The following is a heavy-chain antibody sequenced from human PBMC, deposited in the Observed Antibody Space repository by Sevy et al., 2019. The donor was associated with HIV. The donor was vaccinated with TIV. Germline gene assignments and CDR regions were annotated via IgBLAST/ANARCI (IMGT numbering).Heavy chain of an antibody. V-gene: IGHV4-4*07. Sequence: SETLSLTCTVSGGSISSYYWSWIRQPAGKGLEWMGRIYTSGSTNYNPSLKSRVTMSVDTSKNQFSLKLSSVTAADTAVYYCAREGGYDFWSGPPSWFDPWGQGTLVTVSS. CDR3: AREGGYDFWSGPPSWFDP. J-gene: IGHJ5*02. CDR2: IYTSGST. D-gene: IGHD3-3*01. CDR1: GGSISSYY.